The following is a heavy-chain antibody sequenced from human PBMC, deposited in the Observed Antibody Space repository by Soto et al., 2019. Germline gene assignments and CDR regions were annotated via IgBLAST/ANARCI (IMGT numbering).Heavy chain of an antibody. D-gene: IGHD7-27*01. Sequence: QVQLQESGPGLVQPSQTLSLTCSVSGDPVSSGSYYWTWVRQHPVKGLEWIGYIYHTGSTYYTPSLQTRLIMSADTSKNQFSFQLYSVAAADTALYFSAAKLGTPHYFDFWGQGSLVAVSS. CDR2: IYHTGST. CDR1: GDPVSSGSYY. V-gene: IGHV4-31*03. CDR3: AAKLGTPHYFDF. J-gene: IGHJ4*02.